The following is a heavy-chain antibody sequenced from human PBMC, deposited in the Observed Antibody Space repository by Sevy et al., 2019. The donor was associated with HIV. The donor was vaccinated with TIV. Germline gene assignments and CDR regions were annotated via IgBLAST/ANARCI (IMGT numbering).Heavy chain of an antibody. Sequence: GGSLRLSCAASGFTFSRSSMNWVRLAPGKGLEWLSSISYSGAHIYYADSLRGRFSISRDNAKSSLYLEMNSLRAEDTAVYYCARGVGANGQFDYWGRGALVTVSS. CDR2: ISYSGAHI. CDR3: ARGVGANGQFDY. CDR1: GFTFSRSS. V-gene: IGHV3-21*01. D-gene: IGHD2-8*01. J-gene: IGHJ4*02.